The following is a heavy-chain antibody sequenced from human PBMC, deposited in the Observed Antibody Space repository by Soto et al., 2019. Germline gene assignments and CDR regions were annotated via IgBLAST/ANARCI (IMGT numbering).Heavy chain of an antibody. V-gene: IGHV3-30*01. Sequence: PGGSLRLSCAASGFTFSSYAMHWVRQAPGKGLEWVAVISYDGSNKYYADSVKGRFTISRDNSKNTLYLQMNSLGAEDTAVYYCARVSSDGGYWGQGTLVTVSS. CDR3: ARVSSDGGY. CDR2: ISYDGSNK. J-gene: IGHJ4*02. CDR1: GFTFSSYA. D-gene: IGHD3-16*01.